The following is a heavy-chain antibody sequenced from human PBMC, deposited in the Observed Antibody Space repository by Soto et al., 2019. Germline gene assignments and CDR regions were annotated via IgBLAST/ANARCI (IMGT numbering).Heavy chain of an antibody. J-gene: IGHJ4*02. Sequence: ASVKVSCNASAYTFTNYGISWVRPAPGQGLEWMGWLNAYNGNINYAQKFRGRVTMTTDTSTSSAYLEVRSLRSDDTAVYYCARSCSSWNLRELASRGQGTLVTVSS. D-gene: IGHD6-13*01. V-gene: IGHV1-18*01. CDR3: ARSCSSWNLRELAS. CDR1: AYTFTNYG. CDR2: LNAYNGNI.